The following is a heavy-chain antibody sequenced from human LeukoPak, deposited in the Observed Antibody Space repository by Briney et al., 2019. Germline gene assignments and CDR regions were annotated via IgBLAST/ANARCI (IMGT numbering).Heavy chain of an antibody. CDR2: IYYSGST. CDR1: GGSISSSSYY. J-gene: IGHJ4*02. Sequence: SETLSLTCTVSGGSISSSSYYWGWIRQPPGKGLEWIGSIYYSGSTYYNPSLKSRVAISVDTSKNQFSLKLSSVTAADTAVYYCARDYDARWYYYGSGSYYNDVSDYWGQGTLVTVSS. D-gene: IGHD3-10*01. V-gene: IGHV4-39*02. CDR3: ARDYDARWYYYGSGSYYNDVSDY.